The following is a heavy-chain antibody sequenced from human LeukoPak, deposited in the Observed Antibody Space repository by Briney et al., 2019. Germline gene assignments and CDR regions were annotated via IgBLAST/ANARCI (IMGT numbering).Heavy chain of an antibody. CDR1: GGSISSYY. V-gene: IGHV4-59*01. D-gene: IGHD5-12*01. CDR2: IYYSGST. Sequence: SETLSLTCTVSGGSISSYYWSWIRQPPGKGLEWIGYIYYSGSTNYNPSLKSRVTISVDTSKNRFSLKLSSVTAADTAVYYCAARDGYNWGAFDIWGQGTMVTVS. J-gene: IGHJ3*02. CDR3: AARDGYNWGAFDI.